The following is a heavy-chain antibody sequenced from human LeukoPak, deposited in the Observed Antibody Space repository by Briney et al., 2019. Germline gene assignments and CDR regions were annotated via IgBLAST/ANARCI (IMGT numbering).Heavy chain of an antibody. V-gene: IGHV3-23*01. D-gene: IGHD3-10*02. CDR1: GFTFSSYA. J-gene: IGHJ4*02. CDR2: ISGSSSSI. Sequence: GGSLRLSCAASGFTFSSYAMSWVRQAPGKGLEWVSVISGSSSSIYYADSVKGRFTNSRDYSKNTLYPQMHSLRAEDTAIYYCAKEAAVMVGYNFEYWGQGTLVTVSS. CDR3: AKEAAVMVGYNFEY.